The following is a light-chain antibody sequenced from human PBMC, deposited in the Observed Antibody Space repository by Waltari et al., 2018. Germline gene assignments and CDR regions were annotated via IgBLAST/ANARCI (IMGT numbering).Light chain of an antibody. CDR2: AAS. CDR3: QQYNSYPRT. Sequence: CWGGQKIVNSLACVQLKAGKAPRSRIYAASSLQSGVPAKFSGSGAGTDFTLTISSLQPEDCATYYCQQYNSYPRTFGGGTKVEIK. J-gene: IGKJ4*01. CDR1: QKIVNS. V-gene: IGKV1-16*02.